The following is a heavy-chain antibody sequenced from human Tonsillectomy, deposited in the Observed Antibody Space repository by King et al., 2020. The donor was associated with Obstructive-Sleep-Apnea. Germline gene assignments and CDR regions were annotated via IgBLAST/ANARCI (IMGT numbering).Heavy chain of an antibody. V-gene: IGHV4-4*07. CDR3: AREFQD. J-gene: IGHJ1*01. CDR2: IYTSGST. CDR1: GCSMNSFY. Sequence: QLQESGPGLVKPSETLSLTCTVSGCSMNSFYWSWIRQPAGKGLEWIGRIYTSGSTNCNPSLKSRVTMSVDTSKKQFSLKLRSVTAADTAVYYCAREFQDWGQGTLVTVSS.